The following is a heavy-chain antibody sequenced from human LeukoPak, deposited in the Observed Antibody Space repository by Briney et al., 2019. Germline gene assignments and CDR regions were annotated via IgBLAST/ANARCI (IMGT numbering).Heavy chain of an antibody. CDR2: MNKDGTER. J-gene: IGHJ6*04. CDR3: ARGVYSLDV. V-gene: IGHV3-7*01. D-gene: IGHD2-21*01. CDR1: GFTFSSYW. Sequence: GGSLRLSCVASGFTFSSYWMTWVRQAPGKGLEWVANMNKDGTERYYVDSVKGRFTISRDNAKNSLYLQMNSLRAEDTAVYYCARGVYSLDVWGKGITVTVSS.